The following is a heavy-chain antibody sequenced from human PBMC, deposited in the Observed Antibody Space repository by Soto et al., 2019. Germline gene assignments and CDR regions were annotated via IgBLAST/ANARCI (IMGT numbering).Heavy chain of an antibody. CDR2: IYPGDSDT. CDR1: GYSFTTYW. CDR3: ARAAEDNYGSGYYFDY. J-gene: IGHJ4*02. Sequence: GESLKISCKGSGYSFTTYWIGWVRQMPGKGLEWMGIIYPGDSDTRYSPSFQGQVTISADKSISTAYLQWSSLKASDTAMYYCARAAEDNYGSGYYFDYWGQGTLVTVSS. D-gene: IGHD3-10*01. V-gene: IGHV5-51*01.